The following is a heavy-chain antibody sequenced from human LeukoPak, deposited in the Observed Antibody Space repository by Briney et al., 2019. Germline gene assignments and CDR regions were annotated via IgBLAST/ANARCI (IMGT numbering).Heavy chain of an antibody. D-gene: IGHD1-26*01. V-gene: IGHV4-59*01. CDR2: IYYSGGT. CDR1: GGSINSYY. J-gene: IGHJ4*02. Sequence: PSETLSLTCTASGGSINSYYWSWIRQPPGKGLEWIGYIYYSGGTSYNPSLKSRVTISLDTSKNQFSLKLSSVTAADTAVYYCAGGSGSYVRFDYWGQGALVTVSS. CDR3: AGGSGSYVRFDY.